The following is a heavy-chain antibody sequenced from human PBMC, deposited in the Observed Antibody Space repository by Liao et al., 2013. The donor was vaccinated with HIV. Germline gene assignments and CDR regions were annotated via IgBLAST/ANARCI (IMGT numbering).Heavy chain of an antibody. D-gene: IGHD3-22*01. CDR2: VYYSGST. J-gene: IGHJ4*02. V-gene: IGHV4-39*07. CDR3: ARDGRVLYDSSGYLFDY. CDR1: GGSVSSSSYY. Sequence: QLQLQESGPGLVKPSETLSLTCTVSGGSVSSSSYYWGWIRQPPGRGVSGLGSVYYSGSTYYNPSLKSRVTISVDTSKSQFSLKLSSVTAADTAVYYCARDGRVLYDSSGYLFDYWGQGTLVTVSS.